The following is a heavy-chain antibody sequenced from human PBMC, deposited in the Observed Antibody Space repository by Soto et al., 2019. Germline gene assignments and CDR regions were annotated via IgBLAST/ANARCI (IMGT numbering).Heavy chain of an antibody. Sequence: SETLSLTCAVSGGCISSGGYSWSWIRQPPGKGLEWIGYIYHSGSTYYNPSLKSRVTISEDKSKNQFSLKLRSVTAADTAVYYCARVLIAVSGTLSAFDIWGQGTMVTV. CDR1: GGCISSGGYS. J-gene: IGHJ3*02. D-gene: IGHD6-19*01. CDR3: ARVLIAVSGTLSAFDI. V-gene: IGHV4-30-2*01. CDR2: IYHSGST.